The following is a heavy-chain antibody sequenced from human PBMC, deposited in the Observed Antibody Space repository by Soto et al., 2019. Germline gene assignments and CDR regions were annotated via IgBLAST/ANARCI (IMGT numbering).Heavy chain of an antibody. CDR3: ARDGLYCSSTSCYSITYGMDG. CDR2: INAGNGNT. V-gene: IGHV1-3*01. CDR1: GYTFTSYA. Sequence: ASVKVSCKASGYTFTSYAMHWVRQAPGQRLEWMGWINAGNGNTKYSQKFQGRVTITRDTSASTAYMELSSLRSEDTAVYYCARDGLYCSSTSCYSITYGMDGWGQGTTVTVSS. D-gene: IGHD2-2*01. J-gene: IGHJ6*02.